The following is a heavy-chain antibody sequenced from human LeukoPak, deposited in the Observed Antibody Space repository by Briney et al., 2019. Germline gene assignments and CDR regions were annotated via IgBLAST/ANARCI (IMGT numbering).Heavy chain of an antibody. V-gene: IGHV1-69*06. Sequence: GASVKVSCKASGGTFISYAISWVRQAPGQGLEWMGGIIPIFGTANYAQKFQGRVTITADKSTSTAYIELSSLRPEDTAVYYCARDGRLRRMATINSFDIWRQGTMVTVSS. CDR1: GGTFISYA. CDR2: IIPIFGTA. CDR3: ARDGRLRRMATINSFDI. D-gene: IGHD5-24*01. J-gene: IGHJ3*02.